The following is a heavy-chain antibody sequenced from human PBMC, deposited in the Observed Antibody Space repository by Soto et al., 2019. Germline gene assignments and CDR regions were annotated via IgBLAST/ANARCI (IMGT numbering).Heavy chain of an antibody. D-gene: IGHD3-10*01. CDR2: IYYSGST. Sequence: SETLSLTCTVSGGSISSYYWSWIRRPPGKGLEWIGYIYYSGSTNYNPSLKSRVTISVDTSKNQFSLKLSSVTAADTAVYYCARVSGITMVRGVTPFDYWGQGTLVTVSS. V-gene: IGHV4-59*01. CDR1: GGSISSYY. CDR3: ARVSGITMVRGVTPFDY. J-gene: IGHJ4*02.